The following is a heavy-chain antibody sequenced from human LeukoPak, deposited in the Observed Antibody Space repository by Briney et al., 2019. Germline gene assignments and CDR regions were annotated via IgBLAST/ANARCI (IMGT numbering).Heavy chain of an antibody. CDR2: IKSDGSSP. V-gene: IGHV3-74*01. Sequence: SGGSLRLSCAASGFAFSTYWMHWVRQAPGKGLVWVSRIKSDGSSPVYADSVKGRFTISRDNARNTLFLQMTSLRAEDTAVYYCARDRIYASDMWGQGTMVTVSS. CDR3: ARDRIYASDM. CDR1: GFAFSTYW. D-gene: IGHD2-15*01. J-gene: IGHJ3*02.